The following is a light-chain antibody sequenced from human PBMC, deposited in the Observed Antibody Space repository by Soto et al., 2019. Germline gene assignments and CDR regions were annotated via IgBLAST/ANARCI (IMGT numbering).Light chain of an antibody. V-gene: IGLV2-23*02. J-gene: IGLJ1*01. CDR1: SSDVGSYDL. Sequence: QSALTQPASVSGSPRQSITISCTGTSSDVGSYDLVSWYQQHPGKAPKLIIYDVSKRPSGVSSRFSGSKSGNTASLTISGLQAEDEADYYCCSYAGSTTYVFGTGTKVT. CDR3: CSYAGSTTYV. CDR2: DVS.